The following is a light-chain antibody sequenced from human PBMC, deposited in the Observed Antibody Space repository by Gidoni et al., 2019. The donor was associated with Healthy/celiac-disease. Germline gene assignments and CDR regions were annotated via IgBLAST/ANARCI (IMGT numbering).Light chain of an antibody. CDR3: QQSYSTPLA. Sequence: DIHMPQSPSSLSASVGARVTITCRASQSISSYLNWYQQKPGKAPKLLIYAASSLQSGVPSRFSGSGSVTDFTLTISSLQPEDFATYYCQQSYSTPLAFGGXTKVEIK. CDR2: AAS. V-gene: IGKV1-39*01. J-gene: IGKJ4*01. CDR1: QSISSY.